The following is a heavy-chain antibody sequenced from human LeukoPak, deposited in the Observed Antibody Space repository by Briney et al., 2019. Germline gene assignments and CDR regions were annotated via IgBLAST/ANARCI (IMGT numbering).Heavy chain of an antibody. D-gene: IGHD5-18*01. Sequence: PSETLSLTCTVSGGSISSYYWSWIRQPPGKGLEWIGYIYYSGSTNYNPSLQSRVTISVDTSKNQFSLKLSSVTVADTAVYYCARGERGYSYGKGGYYYGMDVWGQGTTVTVSS. J-gene: IGHJ6*02. CDR3: ARGERGYSYGKGGYYYGMDV. CDR1: GGSISSYY. V-gene: IGHV4-59*01. CDR2: IYYSGST.